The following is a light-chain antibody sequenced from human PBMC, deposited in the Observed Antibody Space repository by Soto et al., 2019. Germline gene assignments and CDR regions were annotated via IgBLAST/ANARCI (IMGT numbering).Light chain of an antibody. CDR2: DVS. V-gene: IGLV2-14*01. Sequence: QSALTQPASVSGSPGQSITISCTGTSSDVGGYNYVSWYQRHPGKAPKLMIYDVSNRPSGVSNRFSGSKSGNTASLTISGLKAEDAADYHCSSYTSTSIVFGTGTKLTVL. J-gene: IGLJ1*01. CDR1: SSDVGGYNY. CDR3: SSYTSTSIV.